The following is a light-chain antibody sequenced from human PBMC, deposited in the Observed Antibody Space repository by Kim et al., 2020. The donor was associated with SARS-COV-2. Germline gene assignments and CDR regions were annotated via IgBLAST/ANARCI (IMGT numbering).Light chain of an antibody. CDR2: SNN. CDR3: AAWDDSLNGFYV. J-gene: IGLJ1*01. CDR1: SSNIGSNT. V-gene: IGLV1-44*01. Sequence: QSVTISCSGSSSNIGSNTVNWYQQPPGTAPKLLIYSNNQRPSGVPDRFSGSKSGTSASLAISGLQSEDEADYYCAAWDDSLNGFYVFGTGTKVTVL.